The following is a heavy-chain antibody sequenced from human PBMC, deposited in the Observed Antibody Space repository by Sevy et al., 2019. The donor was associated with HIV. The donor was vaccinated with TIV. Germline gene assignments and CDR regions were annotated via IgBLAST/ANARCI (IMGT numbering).Heavy chain of an antibody. J-gene: IGHJ4*02. CDR1: GYTFTGYY. CDR3: ARGRDYYDSSGEIDY. CDR2: INPNSGGT. Sequence: ASVKVSCKASGYTFTGYYMHWVRQAPGQGLEWMGWINPNSGGTNYAQKFQGRVTMTRDTSISTAYMELSRLRSDDTAVCYCARGRDYYDSSGEIDYWGQGTLVTVSS. D-gene: IGHD3-22*01. V-gene: IGHV1-2*02.